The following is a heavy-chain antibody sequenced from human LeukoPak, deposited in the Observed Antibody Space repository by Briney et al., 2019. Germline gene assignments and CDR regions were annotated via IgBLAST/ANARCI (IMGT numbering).Heavy chain of an antibody. CDR1: GFTFSTYW. CDR3: AKNPIMYYYDSSGLHFDY. Sequence: PGGSLRLSCAASGFTFSTYWMSWVRQAPGKGLEWVSAISGSGGSTYYADSVKGRFTISRENSKNTLYLQMNSLRAEDTAVYYCAKNPIMYYYDSSGLHFDYWGQGTLVTVSS. D-gene: IGHD3-22*01. CDR2: ISGSGGST. V-gene: IGHV3-23*01. J-gene: IGHJ4*02.